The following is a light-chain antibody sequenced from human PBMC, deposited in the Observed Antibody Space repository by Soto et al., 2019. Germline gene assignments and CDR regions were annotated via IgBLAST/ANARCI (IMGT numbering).Light chain of an antibody. J-gene: IGKJ1*01. CDR1: QTISSW. CDR3: QQYDYWPRT. CDR2: KAS. Sequence: DIQMTQSPSTLSGSVGDRATITCRASQTISSWLAWYQQKPGKAPKLLIYKASTLKSGVPSRFSGSGSGTEFTLTISSLQSEDFAVYYCQQYDYWPRTFGQGTKVDIK. V-gene: IGKV1-5*03.